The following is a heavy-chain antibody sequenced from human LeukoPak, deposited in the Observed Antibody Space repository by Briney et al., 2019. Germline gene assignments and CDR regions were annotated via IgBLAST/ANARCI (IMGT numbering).Heavy chain of an antibody. J-gene: IGHJ4*02. CDR2: MYYTRTT. D-gene: IGHD5-18*01. Sequence: PSETLSLACRVSGCTINSSSWSWIRQPPGKGLEWIAYMYYTRTTKYNPSPNSRVTISVDASKNQYSLKLTSVTAADTAVYDCARGYTYGDFWGPGTLVTVSS. CDR1: GCTINSSS. CDR3: ARGYTYGDF. V-gene: IGHV4-59*08.